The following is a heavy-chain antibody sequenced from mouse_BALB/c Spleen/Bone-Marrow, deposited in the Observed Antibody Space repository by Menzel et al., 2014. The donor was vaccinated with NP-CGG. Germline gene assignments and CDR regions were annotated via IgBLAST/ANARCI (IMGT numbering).Heavy chain of an antibody. D-gene: IGHD1-1*01. J-gene: IGHJ3*01. CDR1: GFDFSRYW. CDR3: ERLSYYGRFAY. V-gene: IGHV4-1*02. CDR2: INPDSSTI. Sequence: DVQLQESGGGLVQPGGSLKLSCAASGFDFSRYWMSWVRQAPGKGLEWIGEINPDSSTINYTPSLKDNFIISRDNAKNTLYLQMSKVRSEDTALYYCERLSYYGRFAYWGQGTLVTVSA.